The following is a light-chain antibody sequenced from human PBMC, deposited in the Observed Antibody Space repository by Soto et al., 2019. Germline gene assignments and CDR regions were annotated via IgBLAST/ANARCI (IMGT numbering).Light chain of an antibody. CDR2: DAS. Sequence: DIQVTQSPSTLSASVGDRVTITCRASQSISTWLAWYRQKPGKAPQLLIYDASSLETGVPSRFSGSGSGTEFTLTISRLQPDDFGTYYCQQYNSYWTFGQGTKVDIK. CDR3: QQYNSYWT. CDR1: QSISTW. V-gene: IGKV1-5*01. J-gene: IGKJ1*01.